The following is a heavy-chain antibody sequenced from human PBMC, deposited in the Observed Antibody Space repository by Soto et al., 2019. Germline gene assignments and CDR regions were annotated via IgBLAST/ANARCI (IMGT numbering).Heavy chain of an antibody. J-gene: IGHJ5*02. CDR1: GGSISSGGYS. CDR2: IYHSGST. Sequence: PSETLSLTCAVSGGSISSGGYSWSWIRQPPGKGLEWIGYIYHSGSTYYNPSLKSRVTISVDRSKNQFSLKLSSVTAADTAVYYCARAAATSGLFGVAIPNWLDPGGQGTLVTVSS. D-gene: IGHD3-3*01. CDR3: ARAAATSGLFGVAIPNWLDP. V-gene: IGHV4-30-2*01.